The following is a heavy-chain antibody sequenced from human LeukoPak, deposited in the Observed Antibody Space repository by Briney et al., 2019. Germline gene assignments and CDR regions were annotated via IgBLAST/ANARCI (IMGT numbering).Heavy chain of an antibody. Sequence: PGGSLRLSCAASGFTVSSNYMSWVRQAPGKGLEWVSVIYSGGSTYYADSVKGRFTISRDNSGNTLYLQMNSLRAEDTAAYYCAVANPYTSGWYYFDYWGQGTLVTVSS. CDR3: AVANPYTSGWYYFDY. CDR1: GFTVSSNY. CDR2: IYSGGST. V-gene: IGHV3-53*01. J-gene: IGHJ4*02. D-gene: IGHD6-19*01.